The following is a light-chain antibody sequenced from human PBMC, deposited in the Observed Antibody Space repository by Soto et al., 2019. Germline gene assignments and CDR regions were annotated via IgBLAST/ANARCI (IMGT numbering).Light chain of an antibody. V-gene: IGKV3-20*01. Sequence: EIWLTQSPDTLSLSPGERATLSCRASQTVIHNHLAWHQQKPGQTPRLLVYGASSRATGIPDRFSGSGSGTDFTLTISRLEPEDFAVYYCQQHGTSPITFGQGTKVDIK. CDR1: QTVIHNH. CDR2: GAS. J-gene: IGKJ1*01. CDR3: QQHGTSPIT.